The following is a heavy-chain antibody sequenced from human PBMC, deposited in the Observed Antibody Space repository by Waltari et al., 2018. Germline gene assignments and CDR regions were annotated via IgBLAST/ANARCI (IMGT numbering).Heavy chain of an antibody. D-gene: IGHD3-22*01. CDR2: INHSGSA. V-gene: IGHV4-34*01. CDR1: GGSFSAYH. J-gene: IGHJ6*02. Sequence: QVQLQQWGAGLLKPSEPLSLTCAVFGGSFSAYHWSWIRQSPGKGLEWIGEINHSGSAIYNPSLKSRVTISLDTSKRQVSLRLSSVTAADTAVYFCARGTGGSSTYYFAGMDVWGQGTTVTVSS. CDR3: ARGTGGSSTYYFAGMDV.